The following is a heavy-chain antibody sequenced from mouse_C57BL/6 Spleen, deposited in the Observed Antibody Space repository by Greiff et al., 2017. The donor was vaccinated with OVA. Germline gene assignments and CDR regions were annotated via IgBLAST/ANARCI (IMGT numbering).Heavy chain of an antibody. J-gene: IGHJ3*01. D-gene: IGHD2-4*01. CDR1: GFTFSDYG. CDR3: ARDYDYDGRAFAY. V-gene: IGHV5-17*01. Sequence: EVMLVESGGGLVKPGGSLKLSCAASGFTFSDYGMHWVRQAPEKGLEWVAYISSGSSTIYYADTVKGRFTISRDNAKNTLFLQKTSLRSEDTAMYYCARDYDYDGRAFAYWGQGTLVTVSA. CDR2: ISSGSSTI.